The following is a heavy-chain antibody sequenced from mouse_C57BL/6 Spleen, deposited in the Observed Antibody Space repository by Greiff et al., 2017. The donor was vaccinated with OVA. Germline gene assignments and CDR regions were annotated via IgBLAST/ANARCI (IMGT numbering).Heavy chain of an antibody. CDR1: GYTFTGYW. Sequence: VQLQQSGAELMKPGASVKLSCKAPGYTFTGYWLEWVKQRPGHGLEWIGEILPGSGSTTYNAQFKGKATFTADTSSNTAYMQLSSLTTEDSAIYCCARSGCSRDYAMDYWGQGTSVTVSS. CDR2: ILPGSGST. CDR3: ARSGCSRDYAMDY. J-gene: IGHJ4*01. V-gene: IGHV1-9*01. D-gene: IGHD1-1*01.